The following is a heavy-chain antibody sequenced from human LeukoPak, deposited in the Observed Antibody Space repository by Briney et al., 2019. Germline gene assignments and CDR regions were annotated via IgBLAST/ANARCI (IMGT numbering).Heavy chain of an antibody. Sequence: PSETLSLTCAVYGGSFSGYYWSWIRQPPGKGLEWIGEINHSGSTYYNPSLKSRVTISVDTSKNQFSLKLSSVTAADTAVYYCAREEVDSSGYYLNWGQGTLVTVSS. CDR1: GGSFSGYY. D-gene: IGHD3-22*01. J-gene: IGHJ4*02. CDR3: AREEVDSSGYYLN. CDR2: INHSGST. V-gene: IGHV4-34*01.